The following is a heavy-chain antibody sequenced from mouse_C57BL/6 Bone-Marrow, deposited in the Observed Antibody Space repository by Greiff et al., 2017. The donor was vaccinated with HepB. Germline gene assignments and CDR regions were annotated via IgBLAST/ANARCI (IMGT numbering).Heavy chain of an antibody. CDR2: ISDGGSYT. CDR1: GFTFSSYA. D-gene: IGHD2-2*01. J-gene: IGHJ4*01. V-gene: IGHV5-4*01. CDR3: GTCGYDVDYAMGY. Sequence: DVHLVESGGGLVKPGGSLKLSCAASGFTFSSYAMSWVRQTPEKRLEWVATISDGGSYTYYPDNVKGRFTISRDNAENNLYLQMSHLKSEDTAMYYCGTCGYDVDYAMGYWGQGTSVTVSS.